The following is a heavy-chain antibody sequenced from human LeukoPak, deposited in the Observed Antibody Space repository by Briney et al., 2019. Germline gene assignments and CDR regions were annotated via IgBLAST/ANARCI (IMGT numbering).Heavy chain of an antibody. V-gene: IGHV3-23*01. CDR3: AKDHTYYDSPHAFDM. D-gene: IGHD3-22*01. CDR1: RFTFSSYA. J-gene: IGHJ3*02. Sequence: GGSLRLSCAASRFTFSSYAMSWVRQAPGKGLEWVSGMSRSGGSTYYADSVKGRFTISRDNSKNTLNLQMSSLRGEDTAVYYCAKDHTYYDSPHAFDMWGQGTMVTVSS. CDR2: MSRSGGST.